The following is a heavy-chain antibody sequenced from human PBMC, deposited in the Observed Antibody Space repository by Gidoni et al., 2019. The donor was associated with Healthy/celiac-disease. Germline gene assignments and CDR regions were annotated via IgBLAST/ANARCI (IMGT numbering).Heavy chain of an antibody. Sequence: EVQLVESGGGLVKPGGSLRLSCAASGFTFSSYSMNWVRQAPGKGLEWVSSISSSSSYIYYADSVKGRFTISRDNAKNSLYLQMNSLRAEDTAVYYCARDLSIVVVAGIDYWGQGTLVTVSS. V-gene: IGHV3-21*01. CDR2: ISSSSSYI. CDR1: GFTFSSYS. D-gene: IGHD2-15*01. J-gene: IGHJ4*02. CDR3: ARDLSIVVVAGIDY.